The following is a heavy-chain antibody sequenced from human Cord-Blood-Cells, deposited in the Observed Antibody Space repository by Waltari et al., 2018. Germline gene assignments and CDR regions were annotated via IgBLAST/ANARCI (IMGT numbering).Heavy chain of an antibody. CDR2: ISGSGGST. V-gene: IGHV3-23*01. J-gene: IGHJ3*02. CDR3: AKDQTGDHAFDI. CDR1: GFTFSSYA. Sequence: EVQLLESGGGLVQPGGSLRLSCAASGFTFSSYAMSWVRQAPGKGLEWVSAISGSGGSTYYADSVKGRFTISRDNSKNTLYLQMNSLRAEDTAIYYCAKDQTGDHAFDIWGQGTMVTVSS. D-gene: IGHD7-27*01.